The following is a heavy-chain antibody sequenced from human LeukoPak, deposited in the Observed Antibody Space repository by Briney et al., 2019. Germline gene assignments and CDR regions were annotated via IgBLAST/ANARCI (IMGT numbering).Heavy chain of an antibody. V-gene: IGHV3-11*01. Sequence: PGGSLRLSCAASGFTFSDYYMSWIRQAPGKGLEWVSYIGGSGSTKYYADSKYYADSVKGRFTISRDNAKNSLYLQMNSLRAEDTAVYYCARDMYYGSGTPMQYGMDVWGQGTTVTVSS. J-gene: IGHJ6*02. CDR1: GFTFSDYY. CDR2: IGGSGSTKYYADSK. D-gene: IGHD3-10*01. CDR3: ARDMYYGSGTPMQYGMDV.